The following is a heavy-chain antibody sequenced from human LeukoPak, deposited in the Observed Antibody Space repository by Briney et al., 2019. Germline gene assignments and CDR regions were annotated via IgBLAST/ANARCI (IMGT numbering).Heavy chain of an antibody. CDR3: AREAYCSGTSCSAHFDY. Sequence: ASVKVSCKASGYTFTGYYMHWVRQAPGQGLEWMGWINPNSGGTNYAQKFQGRVTMTRDTSISTAYMELSRLRSDDTAVYYCAREAYCSGTSCSAHFDYWGQGTLVTVSP. V-gene: IGHV1-2*02. CDR1: GYTFTGYY. D-gene: IGHD2-2*01. CDR2: INPNSGGT. J-gene: IGHJ4*02.